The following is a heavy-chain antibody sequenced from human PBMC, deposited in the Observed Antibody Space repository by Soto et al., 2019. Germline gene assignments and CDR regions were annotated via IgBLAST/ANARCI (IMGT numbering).Heavy chain of an antibody. D-gene: IGHD2-21*01. CDR2: ISGSGGST. Sequence: EVQLLESGGGLVQPGGSLRLSCVASGFTFSSYAMSWVRQAPGKGLEWVSAISGSGGSTYYADSVKGRFTISRDNSKNTLYLQMNSLRAEDTAVYYCAKDSPDWVYYYYYGMDVWGQGTTVTVSS. J-gene: IGHJ6*02. V-gene: IGHV3-23*01. CDR3: AKDSPDWVYYYYYGMDV. CDR1: GFTFSSYA.